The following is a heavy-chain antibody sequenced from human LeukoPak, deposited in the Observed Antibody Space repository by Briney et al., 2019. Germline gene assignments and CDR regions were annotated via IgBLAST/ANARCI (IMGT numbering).Heavy chain of an antibody. CDR1: GGAISSYY. CDR3: AVGGVYLRGGAEAFDI. V-gene: IGHV4-59*12. J-gene: IGHJ3*02. CDR2: IYYSGST. Sequence: MASETLSLTCTVSGGAISSYYWNWIRQPPGKGLQWIGYIYYSGSTNYNPSLKSRVSISVDKSKNQCTLKLSSVTAADTAVDYCAVGGVYLRGGAEAFDIWGQGTMVTVSS. D-gene: IGHD3-10*01.